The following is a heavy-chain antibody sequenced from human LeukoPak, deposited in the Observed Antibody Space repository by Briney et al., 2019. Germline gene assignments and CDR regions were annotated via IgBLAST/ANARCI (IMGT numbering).Heavy chain of an antibody. D-gene: IGHD6-19*01. CDR1: GYSFTSYW. J-gene: IGHJ4*02. CDR3: AKPCGNGWYYFDY. V-gene: IGHV5-51*01. CDR2: IHPGDSDT. Sequence: GESLKISCKGSGYSFTSYWIGWVRQMPGKGLEWMGIIHPGDSDTRYNPSFQGQITISADKSISTAYLQWSSLKASDTAMYYCAKPCGNGWYYFDYWGQGTLVTVSS.